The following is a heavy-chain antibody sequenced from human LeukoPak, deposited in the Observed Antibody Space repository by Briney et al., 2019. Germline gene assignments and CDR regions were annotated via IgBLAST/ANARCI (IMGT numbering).Heavy chain of an antibody. CDR3: ARLMLAEARFDP. J-gene: IGHJ5*02. CDR1: GFTFDDYA. CDR2: ISWNSGSI. V-gene: IGHV3-9*01. Sequence: GGSLRLSCAASGFTFDDYAMHWVRQAPGKGLEWVSGISWNSGSIGYADSVKGRFTISRDNAKNSLYLQMNSLRAEDTAVYYCARLMLAEARFDPWGQGTLVTVSS. D-gene: IGHD2-21*02.